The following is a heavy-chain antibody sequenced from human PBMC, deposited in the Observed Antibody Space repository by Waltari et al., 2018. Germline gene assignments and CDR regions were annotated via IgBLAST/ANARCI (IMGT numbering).Heavy chain of an antibody. CDR2: INPDGSKK. J-gene: IGHJ4*02. CDR3: ARDPGNGALDY. CDR1: GFTFSASW. Sequence: EVQLVESGGGLVQPGGSLRLSCAASGFTFSASWMSWVRQTPGKELEWVAIINPDGSKKNYVDSVKGRFTISRDNAENSLYLQMNSLRAEDSAVYFCARDPGNGALDYWGQGTLVTVSS. V-gene: IGHV3-7*01. D-gene: IGHD4-17*01.